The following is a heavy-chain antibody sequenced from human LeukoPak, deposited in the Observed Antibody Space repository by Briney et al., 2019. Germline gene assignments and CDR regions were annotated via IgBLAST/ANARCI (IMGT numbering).Heavy chain of an antibody. J-gene: IGHJ4*02. Sequence: ASVKVSCKASGYTFTSYDINWVRQATGQGLEWMGWINPNSGGTNYAQKFQGRSTISRDNAKNSLYLQMNSLRAEDTAVYYCARDRRYSGSYYFDLWGQGTLVTVSS. CDR2: INPNSGGT. CDR1: GYTFTSYD. D-gene: IGHD1-26*01. V-gene: IGHV1-8*01. CDR3: ARDRRYSGSYYFDL.